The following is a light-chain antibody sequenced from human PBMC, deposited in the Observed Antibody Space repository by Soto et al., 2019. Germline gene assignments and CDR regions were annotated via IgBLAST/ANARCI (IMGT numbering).Light chain of an antibody. CDR2: RIY. CDR1: ETHGRNY. CDR3: QQYDNFPQT. Sequence: ETLLTQSPATLSRSPGGGSTLSCGAAETHGRNYLAWNQQKPGQAPSLLTHRIYIPAAGIQDRFSGSASGTDFTLNISRLENEDFAMYYCQQYDNFPQTFGRGTKVDIK. V-gene: IGKV3-20*01. J-gene: IGKJ1*01.